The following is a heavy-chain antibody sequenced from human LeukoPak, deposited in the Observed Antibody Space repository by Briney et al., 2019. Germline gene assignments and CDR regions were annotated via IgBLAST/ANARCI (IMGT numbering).Heavy chain of an antibody. CDR1: GGSFSGYY. J-gene: IGHJ4*02. CDR2: INHSGST. Sequence: SETLSLTCAVYGGSFSGYYWSWIRQPSGKGLEWIGEINHSGSTNYNPSLKSRVTISVDTSKNQFSLKLSSVTAADTAVYYCAGNPYCSGGSCFIAADYWGQGTLVTVSS. D-gene: IGHD2-15*01. CDR3: AGNPYCSGGSCFIAADY. V-gene: IGHV4-34*01.